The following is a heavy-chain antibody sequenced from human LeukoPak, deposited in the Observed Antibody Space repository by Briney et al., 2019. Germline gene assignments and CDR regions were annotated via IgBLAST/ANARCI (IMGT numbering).Heavy chain of an antibody. CDR3: ARRGYYYDSSGYYYFDY. D-gene: IGHD3-22*01. V-gene: IGHV3-23*01. J-gene: IGHJ4*02. CDR2: ISGSGGTT. Sequence: GGSLRLSCAASGFTFSSYAMNWVRQAPGKGLEWVSTISGSGGTTYYADSVKGRFTISRDNSKNTLYLQMNSVRAEDTAVYYFARRGYYYDSSGYYYFDYWGQGTLVTVSS. CDR1: GFTFSSYA.